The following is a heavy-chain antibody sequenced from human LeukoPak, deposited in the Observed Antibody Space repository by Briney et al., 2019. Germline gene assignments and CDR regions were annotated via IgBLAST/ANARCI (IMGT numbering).Heavy chain of an antibody. CDR1: GYTFTVYY. CDR3: AREAYCSSTSCRGYFDY. V-gene: IGHV1-2*02. CDR2: INPNSGGT. J-gene: IGHJ4*02. D-gene: IGHD2-2*01. Sequence: ASVKVSCKASGYTFTVYYMHWLRQAPGQGLEWMGWINPNSGGTNYAQKFQGRVTMTRDTSISTAYMELSRLRSDDTAVYYCAREAYCSSTSCRGYFDYWGQGTLVTVSS.